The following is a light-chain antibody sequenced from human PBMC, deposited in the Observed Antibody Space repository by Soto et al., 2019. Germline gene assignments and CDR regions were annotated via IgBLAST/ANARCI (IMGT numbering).Light chain of an antibody. Sequence: EIVMTQSPATLSVSPGERATLSCRASRSVGSNLAWYQQKPGQAPRLLIYDASTRATAIPASFSGTGSGTEFTLTISSLQSEDFAVYYCQQYNNWVTFGGGTKVEIK. CDR3: QQYNNWVT. J-gene: IGKJ4*01. V-gene: IGKV3-15*01. CDR1: RSVGSN. CDR2: DAS.